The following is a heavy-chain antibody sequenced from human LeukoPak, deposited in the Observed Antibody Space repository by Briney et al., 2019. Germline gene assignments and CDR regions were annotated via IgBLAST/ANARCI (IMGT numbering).Heavy chain of an antibody. CDR1: GGTFSSYA. CDR2: IIPIFGTA. D-gene: IGHD3-10*01. Sequence: SAKVSCKASGGTFSSYAISWVRQAPGQGLEWMGGIIPIFGTANYAQKFQGRVTITTDESTSTAYMELSSLRSEDTAVYYCARTYGSGTARYYYYYYMDVWGKGTTVTISS. CDR3: ARTYGSGTARYYYYYYMDV. V-gene: IGHV1-69*05. J-gene: IGHJ6*03.